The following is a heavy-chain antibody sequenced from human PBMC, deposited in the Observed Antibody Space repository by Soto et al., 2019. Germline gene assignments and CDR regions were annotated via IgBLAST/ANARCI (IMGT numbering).Heavy chain of an antibody. J-gene: IGHJ3*02. CDR1: WDRVSSNSVV. CDR2: TYYRSRWYN. V-gene: IGHV6-1*01. Sequence: SPTLSLTCVISWDRVSSNSVVCNWIRQSPSRGLEWLGRTYYRSRWYNDYAVSVKSRIIIIPDTSKNQFSLQLNSVTPEDTAVYYCARGIRVWTPADSFDIWGQGTMVTVSS. D-gene: IGHD1-1*01. CDR3: ARGIRVWTPADSFDI.